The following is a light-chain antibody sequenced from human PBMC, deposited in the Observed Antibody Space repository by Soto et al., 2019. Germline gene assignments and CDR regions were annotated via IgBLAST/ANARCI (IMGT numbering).Light chain of an antibody. CDR1: QSIRRSY. Sequence: EIVLTQSPGTLSLSQGKRSTIACRASQSIRRSYLAWYQQRPGQAPRLLIYGASSRATGIQDRFSGSGSGTDFTLTISRLEPEDFAVYYCQQYGSSGTFGQGTKVDIK. V-gene: IGKV3-20*01. CDR2: GAS. J-gene: IGKJ1*01. CDR3: QQYGSSGT.